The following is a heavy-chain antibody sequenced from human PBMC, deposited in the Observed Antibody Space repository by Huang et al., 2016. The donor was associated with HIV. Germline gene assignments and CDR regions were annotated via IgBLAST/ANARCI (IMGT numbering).Heavy chain of an antibody. CDR1: GGSIRSSDYH. J-gene: IGHJ6*03. V-gene: IGHV4-39*01. CDR3: ARHREGPVAYYSGWGSHLNYMDV. CDR2: IYYTGRT. D-gene: IGHD3-10*01. Sequence: QLLLQESGPGLVKPSEALALTCAVSGGSIRSSDYHWGWIRQPPGKGLEWIGSIYYTGRTHYRPSLKSRVTIAVDTSKNLFFLNLTSMTAADTAVYYGARHREGPVAYYSGWGSHLNYMDVWGRGRTVVVSS.